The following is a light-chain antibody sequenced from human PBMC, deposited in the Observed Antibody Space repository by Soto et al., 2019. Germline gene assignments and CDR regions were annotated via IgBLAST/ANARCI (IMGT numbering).Light chain of an antibody. Sequence: DIQMTQSPSTLSAYVGDRVTITCRASQSINNWLAWYQQKPGKAPKFLIYDASTLESGVPSRFSGSGFGTEFSLTISSLQPDDFGSYYCQHMRTFGQGTKVDIK. CDR3: QHMRT. CDR2: DAS. CDR1: QSINNW. V-gene: IGKV1-5*01. J-gene: IGKJ1*01.